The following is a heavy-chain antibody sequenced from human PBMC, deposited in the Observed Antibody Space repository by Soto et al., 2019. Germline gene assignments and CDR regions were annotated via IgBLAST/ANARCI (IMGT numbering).Heavy chain of an antibody. CDR1: GFTFSSYS. Sequence: GGSLRLSCAASGFTFSSYSMNWVRQAPGKGLEWVSSISSSSSYIYYADSVKGRFTISRDNAKNSLYLQMNSLRAEDTAVYYCARSMAGTQTDAFDIWGQGTMVTVSS. CDR3: ARSMAGTQTDAFDI. CDR2: ISSSSSYI. D-gene: IGHD6-19*01. J-gene: IGHJ3*02. V-gene: IGHV3-21*01.